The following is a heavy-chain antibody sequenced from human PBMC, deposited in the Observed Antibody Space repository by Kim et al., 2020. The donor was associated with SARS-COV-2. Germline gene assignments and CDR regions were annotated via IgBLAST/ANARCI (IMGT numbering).Heavy chain of an antibody. V-gene: IGHV1-24*01. J-gene: IGHJ5*02. Sequence: ASVKVSCKVSGYTLTELSMHWVRQAPGKGLAWMGGFDPEDGETIYAQKFQGRVTMTEDTSTDTAYMELSSLRSEDTAVYYCATIMMYYYDSSGYSRFDPWHQETLVPVSS. CDR1: GYTLTELS. D-gene: IGHD3-22*01. CDR3: ATIMMYYYDSSGYSRFDP. CDR2: FDPEDGET.